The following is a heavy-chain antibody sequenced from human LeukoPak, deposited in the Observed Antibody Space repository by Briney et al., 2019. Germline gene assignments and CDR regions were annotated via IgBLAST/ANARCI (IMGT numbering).Heavy chain of an antibody. CDR3: ARGSARYYYYGMDV. CDR1: GFIFSSYS. J-gene: IGHJ6*02. V-gene: IGHV3-21*01. Sequence: GGSLRLSCAASGFIFSSYSMNWVRQAPGKGLEWVSSISSSSSYIYYTDSVKGRFTISRDNAKNSLYLQMNSLRAEDTAVYYCARGSARYYYYGMDVWGQGTTVTVSS. CDR2: ISSSSSYI. D-gene: IGHD3-3*01.